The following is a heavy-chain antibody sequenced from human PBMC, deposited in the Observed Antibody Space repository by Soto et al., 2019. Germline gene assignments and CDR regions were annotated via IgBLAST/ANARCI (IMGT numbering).Heavy chain of an antibody. CDR1: GVSISGSRYY. Sequence: SETLSLTCTVSGVSISGSRYYWGWIRQPPGRGLEWIGNIYYSGSTYYTPALKSRVTLSVDTSTNQFSLNLNSVTAADTAVYYCARGGSPPSGYGIAYAMDVWGQGTTVTVSS. J-gene: IGHJ6*02. D-gene: IGHD1-26*01. V-gene: IGHV4-39*01. CDR2: IYYSGST. CDR3: ARGGSPPSGYGIAYAMDV.